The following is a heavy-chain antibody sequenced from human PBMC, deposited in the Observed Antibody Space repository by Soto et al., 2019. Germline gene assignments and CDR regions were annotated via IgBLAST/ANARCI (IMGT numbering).Heavy chain of an antibody. CDR1: GFTFSSYA. V-gene: IGHV3-23*01. CDR2: ISGSGGST. D-gene: IGHD3-3*01. CDR3: AKDSEDRYDFWSGYYYY. Sequence: GGSLRLSCAASGFTFSSYAMSWVRQAPGKGLEWVSAISGSGGSTYYADSVKGRFTISRDNSKNTLYLQVNSLRAEDTAVYYCAKDSEDRYDFWSGYYYYWGQGTLVTVSS. J-gene: IGHJ4*02.